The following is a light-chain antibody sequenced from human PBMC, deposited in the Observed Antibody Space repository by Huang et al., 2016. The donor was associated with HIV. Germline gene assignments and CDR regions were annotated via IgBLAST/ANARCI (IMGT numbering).Light chain of an antibody. CDR2: AAS. J-gene: IGKJ2*01. CDR3: QQSARTPRT. V-gene: IGKV1-39*01. Sequence: DIQITQSPSSLSASVGDTVIITCRESQNIKRYLNWYQQEPGNAPKLLISAASNLQSGVPSTSKGSGSGTDFTLTINSLQPEDSATYYCQQSARTPRTFGQGTKLEI. CDR1: QNIKRY.